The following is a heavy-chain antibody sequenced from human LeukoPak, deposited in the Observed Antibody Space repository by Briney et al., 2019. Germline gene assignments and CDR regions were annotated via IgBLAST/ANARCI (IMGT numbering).Heavy chain of an antibody. CDR1: GFTVSNSW. CDR3: ARGGLPGGFDY. D-gene: IGHD7-27*01. J-gene: IGHJ4*02. Sequence: GGSLRLSCAPSGFTVSNSWMFWVRQAPGKGLIYVSEINNDGNRIRYVDSVKGRFTISRDGAKNTLFLQMNSPRDDDTAMYYCARGGLPGGFDYWGQGILVTVSS. CDR2: INNDGNRI. V-gene: IGHV3-74*01.